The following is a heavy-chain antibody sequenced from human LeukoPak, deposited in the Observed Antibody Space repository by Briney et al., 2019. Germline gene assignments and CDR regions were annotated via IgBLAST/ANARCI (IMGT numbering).Heavy chain of an antibody. CDR1: GFTFSSYW. J-gene: IGHJ4*02. D-gene: IGHD5-18*01. CDR3: ARGSWAMDTAMVPFDY. Sequence: GGSLRLSCAASGFTFSSYWMHWVRQAPGKGLVWVLRINSDGSSTSYADSVKGRFTISRDNAKNTLYLQMNSLRAEDTAVYYCARGSWAMDTAMVPFDYWGQGTLVTVSS. V-gene: IGHV3-74*01. CDR2: INSDGSST.